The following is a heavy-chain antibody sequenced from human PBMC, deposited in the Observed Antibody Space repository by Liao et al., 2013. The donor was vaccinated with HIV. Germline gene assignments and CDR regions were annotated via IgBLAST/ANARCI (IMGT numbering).Heavy chain of an antibody. CDR1: GGSISEYY. V-gene: IGHV4-4*07. CDR3: ARDDDNKGYIDY. CDR2: VSSRGST. Sequence: QVLLQESGPGLVKPSETLSLTCIVAGGSISEYYWSWIRQPAGKGLEWIGHVSSRGSTNYNPSLKSRVTMSIDTSKNQVSLRLSSVTAADTAMYYCARDDDNKGYIDYWGQGTLVTVSS. D-gene: IGHD3-22*01. J-gene: IGHJ4*02.